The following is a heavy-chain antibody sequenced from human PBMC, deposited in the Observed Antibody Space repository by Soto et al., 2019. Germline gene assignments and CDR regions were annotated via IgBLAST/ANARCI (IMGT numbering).Heavy chain of an antibody. CDR3: ARDRRLYYSDAFDI. J-gene: IGHJ3*02. V-gene: IGHV3-30*03. CDR1: GFTFSIYG. Sequence: QVQLVESGGGVVQPGRSLRLSCAASGFTFSIYGMHWVRHAPGKGLEWVAMISFDGSEKYYTDTVKGRFHISRDSSKNTMYLQMDSLRVEDKAVYYCARDRRLYYSDAFDIWGQGTTVTVSS. CDR2: ISFDGSEK. D-gene: IGHD1-26*01.